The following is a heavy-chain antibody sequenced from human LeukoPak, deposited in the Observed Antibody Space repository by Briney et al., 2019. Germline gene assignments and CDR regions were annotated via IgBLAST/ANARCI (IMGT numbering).Heavy chain of an antibody. V-gene: IGHV4-4*07. CDR1: GGSITTYY. CDR2: INTSGST. Sequence: SETLSLTCTVSGGSITTYYWSWIRQPAGKGLEWIGRINTSGSTNYNPSLKSRVTMSVDTSKNQFSLKLSSVTAADTAVYYCARSHYYYDSSGYHPDDAFDIWGQGTMVIVSS. CDR3: ARSHYYYDSSGYHPDDAFDI. J-gene: IGHJ3*02. D-gene: IGHD3-22*01.